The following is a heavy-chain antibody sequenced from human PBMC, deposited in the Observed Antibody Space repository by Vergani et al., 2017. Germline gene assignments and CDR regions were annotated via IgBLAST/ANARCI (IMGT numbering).Heavy chain of an antibody. D-gene: IGHD1-26*01. V-gene: IGHV1-3*04. CDR2: INTGNGNT. J-gene: IGHJ4*02. CDR1: GYTFTSYA. CDR3: AREVRIRVGAAPYFDY. Sequence: QVQLVQSGAEVKKPGASVKVSCKASGYTFTSYAMHWVRQAPGQRLEWMGWINTGNGNTKYSQKFQGRVTITRDTSASTAYMELSSLRSEDTAVYYCAREVRIRVGAAPYFDYWGQGTLVTVSS.